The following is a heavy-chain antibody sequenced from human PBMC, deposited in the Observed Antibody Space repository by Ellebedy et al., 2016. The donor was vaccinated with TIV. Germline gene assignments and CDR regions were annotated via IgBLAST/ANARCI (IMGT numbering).Heavy chain of an antibody. CDR1: GFTFSSSA. Sequence: GESLKISCAASGFTFSSSAMSWVRQAPGEGLEWVSVISVSGGSTHYADSVKGRFTISRDNSKNTLYLQMNSLRAEDTAVYYCARDRGYCSGGSCYSLYYMDVWGKGTTVTVSS. CDR2: ISVSGGST. D-gene: IGHD2-15*01. J-gene: IGHJ6*03. V-gene: IGHV3-23*01. CDR3: ARDRGYCSGGSCYSLYYMDV.